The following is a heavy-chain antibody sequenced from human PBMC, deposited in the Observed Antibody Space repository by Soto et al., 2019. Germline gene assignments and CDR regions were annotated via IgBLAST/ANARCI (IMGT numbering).Heavy chain of an antibody. CDR1: GFTFSSYN. J-gene: IGHJ6*02. CDR3: ARQAAAYYAMDV. V-gene: IGHV3-48*01. CDR2: ISSSGFTT. Sequence: GGSLRLSCAASGFTFSSYNVNWVRQAPGKGLEWVSYISSSGFTTYSADSVKGRFTVSRDNAKNSLYLQMNSLRAEDTAVYYCARQAAAYYAMDVWGQGTTVT. D-gene: IGHD6-13*01.